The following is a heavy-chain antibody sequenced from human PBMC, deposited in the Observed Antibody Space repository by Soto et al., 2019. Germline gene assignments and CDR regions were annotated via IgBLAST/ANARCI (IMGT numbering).Heavy chain of an antibody. CDR1: GGSIDTGGFY. CDR3: ASGTFNDISFDS. V-gene: IGHV4-31*03. CDR2: IYYTGAA. D-gene: IGHD2-21*01. J-gene: IGHJ4*02. Sequence: QVQLQESGPGLVKPSQTLTLTCSVSGGSIDTGGFYWSWARQLPGKGLQWIGYIYYTGAAYYNPALKSRVVISLDTSANQFSMSLTSLTAADTAVYYCASGTFNDISFDSWRQGRLVTVSS.